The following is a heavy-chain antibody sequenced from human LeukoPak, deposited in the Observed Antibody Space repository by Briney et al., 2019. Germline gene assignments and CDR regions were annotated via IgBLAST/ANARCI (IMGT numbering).Heavy chain of an antibody. V-gene: IGHV4-39*01. J-gene: IGHJ4*02. CDR2: IYYSGST. Sequence: PPQTLSLTCTVSGGSTSSGSYYWGWIRQPPGKGLEWIGSIYYSGSTFYNPSLRSRVTISVDTSKNQFSLKVSSVTAADTAVYYCARLSRSITVVRGHFDYWGQGTLVTVSS. CDR3: ARLSRSITVVRGHFDY. D-gene: IGHD3-10*01. CDR1: GGSTSSGSYY.